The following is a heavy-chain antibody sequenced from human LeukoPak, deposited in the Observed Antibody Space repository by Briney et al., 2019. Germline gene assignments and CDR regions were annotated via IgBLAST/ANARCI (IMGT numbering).Heavy chain of an antibody. Sequence: SVKASCKASGGTFSSYAISWVRQAPGQGLEWMGGIIPIFGTANYAQKFQGRVTITADESTSTAYMELSSLRSEDTAVYYCAREWLVSGYYFDYWGQGTLVTVSS. CDR1: GGTFSSYA. J-gene: IGHJ4*02. CDR2: IIPIFGTA. D-gene: IGHD6-19*01. CDR3: AREWLVSGYYFDY. V-gene: IGHV1-69*13.